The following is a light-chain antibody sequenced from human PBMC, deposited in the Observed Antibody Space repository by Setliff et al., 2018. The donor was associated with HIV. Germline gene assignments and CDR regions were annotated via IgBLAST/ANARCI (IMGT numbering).Light chain of an antibody. V-gene: IGLV2-14*03. CDR2: EVT. J-gene: IGLJ1*01. CDR1: SSDVGKYNF. CDR3: ASYTAIDTIV. Sequence: ALTQPASVSGSPGQSITISCTGTSSDVGKYNFVSWYQQHPGKAPKIIIYEVTDRPSGVSHRFSGSKSGNTASLTISGLQDEDEADYYCASYTAIDTIVFGTGTKVTVL.